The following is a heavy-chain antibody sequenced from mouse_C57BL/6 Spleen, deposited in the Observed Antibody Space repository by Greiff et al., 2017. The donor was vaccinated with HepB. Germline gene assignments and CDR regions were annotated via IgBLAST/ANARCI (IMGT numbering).Heavy chain of an antibody. CDR1: GYTFTSYW. Sequence: QVQLQQPGADLVRPGTSVKLSCKASGYTFTSYWMHWVKQRPGQGLEWIGVIDTSDSYTNYNQKFKGKATLTVDTSSSTAYMQLISLTSEDSAVYDCARTVYYGSLRYFDDWGTGTMVTVSA. V-gene: IGHV1-59*01. CDR2: IDTSDSYT. D-gene: IGHD2-1*01. CDR3: ARTVYYGSLRYFDD. J-gene: IGHJ1*03.